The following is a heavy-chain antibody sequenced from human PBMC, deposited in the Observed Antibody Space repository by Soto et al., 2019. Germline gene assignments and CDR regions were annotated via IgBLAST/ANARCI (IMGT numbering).Heavy chain of an antibody. V-gene: IGHV3-30-3*01. Sequence: QVQLVESGGGVVQPGRSLRLSCAASGFTFSSHALHWVRLAPGKGLEWVAVISYDGSNKYYADSVKGRFTISRDNSEDTLNPQMNSLRPEDTAVYYWAGEQGRYCSSLNCYFYAFAIWGQGTMVTVSS. J-gene: IGHJ3*02. D-gene: IGHD2-2*01. CDR3: AGEQGRYCSSLNCYFYAFAI. CDR2: ISYDGSNK. CDR1: GFTFSSHA.